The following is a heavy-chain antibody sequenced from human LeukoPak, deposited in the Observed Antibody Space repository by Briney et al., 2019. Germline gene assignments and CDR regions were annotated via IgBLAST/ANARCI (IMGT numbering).Heavy chain of an antibody. CDR1: GYTFTSYG. V-gene: IGHV1-18*01. D-gene: IGHD2-21*01. Sequence: ASVKVSCKASGYTFTSYGISWVRQAPGQGLEWMGWISAYNGNTNYAQKLQGRVTITTDASTSTAYMELRSLRSDDTAVYYCARAAVVIAIQEYWGQGTLVTVSS. CDR3: ARAAVVIAIQEY. J-gene: IGHJ4*02. CDR2: ISAYNGNT.